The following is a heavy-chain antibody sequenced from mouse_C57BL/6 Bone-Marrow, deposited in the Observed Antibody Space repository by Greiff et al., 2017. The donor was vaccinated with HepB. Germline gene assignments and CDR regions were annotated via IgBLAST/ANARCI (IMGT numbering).Heavy chain of an antibody. J-gene: IGHJ2*01. CDR3: ARYNDDYDDGGDYFDY. V-gene: IGHV7-3*01. CDR1: GFTFTDYY. Sequence: EVHLVESGGGLVQPGGSLSLSCAASGFTFTDYYMSWVRQPPGKALEWLGFIRNKANGYTTEYSASVKGRFTISRDNSQSILYLQMNALRAEDSATYYCARYNDDYDDGGDYFDYWGQGTTLTVSS. D-gene: IGHD2-4*01. CDR2: IRNKANGYTT.